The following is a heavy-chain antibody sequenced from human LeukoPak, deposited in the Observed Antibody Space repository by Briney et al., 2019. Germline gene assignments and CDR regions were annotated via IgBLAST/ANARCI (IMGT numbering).Heavy chain of an antibody. V-gene: IGHV3-7*01. J-gene: IGHJ4*02. Sequence: SGGSLRLSCAASGFTFSSYWMSWVRQAPGKGLEWVANIKQDGSEKYYVDSVKGRFTISRDNAKNSLYLQMNSLRAEDTAVYYCARGSDILTGYDQLDYWGQGTLVTVSS. D-gene: IGHD3-9*01. CDR1: GFTFSSYW. CDR3: ARGSDILTGYDQLDY. CDR2: IKQDGSEK.